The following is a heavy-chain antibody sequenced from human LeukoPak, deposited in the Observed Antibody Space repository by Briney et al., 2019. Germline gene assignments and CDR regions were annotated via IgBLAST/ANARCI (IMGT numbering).Heavy chain of an antibody. CDR1: GGSISSYY. D-gene: IGHD2-2*01. Sequence: SETLSLTCTVSGGSISSYYWSWIRQPPGKGLEWIGYIYYSGSTNYNPSLKSRVTISVDTSKNQFSLKLSSVTAADTAVYYCAREFVVVPAAILYGMDVWGQGTTVTVSS. CDR2: IYYSGST. V-gene: IGHV4-59*01. CDR3: AREFVVVPAAILYGMDV. J-gene: IGHJ6*02.